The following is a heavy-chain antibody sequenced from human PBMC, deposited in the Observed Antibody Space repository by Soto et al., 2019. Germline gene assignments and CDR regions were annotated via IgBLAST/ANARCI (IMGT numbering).Heavy chain of an antibody. Sequence: ASVKVSCKASGYTFTSYGISWVRQAPGQGLEWMGWISAYNGTTNYAQKPQGRVTMTTDTSTSTAYMELRSLRSDDTAVYYCASGGYGDYTTYYYGMDVWGQGTTVTVSS. J-gene: IGHJ6*02. CDR3: ASGGYGDYTTYYYGMDV. D-gene: IGHD4-17*01. V-gene: IGHV1-18*01. CDR2: ISAYNGTT. CDR1: GYTFTSYG.